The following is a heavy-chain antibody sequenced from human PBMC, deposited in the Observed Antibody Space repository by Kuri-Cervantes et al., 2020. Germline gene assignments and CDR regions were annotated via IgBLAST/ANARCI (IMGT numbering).Heavy chain of an antibody. J-gene: IGHJ3*02. V-gene: IGHV3-11*04. Sequence: LSLTCAASGFTFSDYYMSWIRQAPGKGLEWVSYISSSGSTIYYADSVKGRFTISRDNAKNSLYLQMNSLRAEDTAVYYCAGDRDYDSSGYYFGAFDIWGQGTMVTVSS. CDR2: ISSSGSTI. D-gene: IGHD3-22*01. CDR1: GFTFSDYY. CDR3: AGDRDYDSSGYYFGAFDI.